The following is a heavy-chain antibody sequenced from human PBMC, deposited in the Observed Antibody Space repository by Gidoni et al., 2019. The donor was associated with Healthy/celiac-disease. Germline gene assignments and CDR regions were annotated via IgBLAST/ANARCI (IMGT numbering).Heavy chain of an antibody. V-gene: IGHV4-38-2*01. CDR1: GYSISSGYY. Sequence: LSLTCAVSGYSISSGYYWGWIRQPPGKGLEWIGSIYHSGSTYYNPSLKSRVTISVDTSKNQFSRKLSSVTAADTAVYYCARGAGIAVAGKTLGYWGQGTLVTVSS. J-gene: IGHJ4*02. CDR3: ARGAGIAVAGKTLGY. CDR2: IYHSGST. D-gene: IGHD6-19*01.